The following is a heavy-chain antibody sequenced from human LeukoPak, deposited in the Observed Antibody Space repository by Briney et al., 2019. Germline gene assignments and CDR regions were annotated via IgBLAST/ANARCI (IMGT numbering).Heavy chain of an antibody. V-gene: IGHV4-59*01. CDR3: AREVPYSGSYHTLFDY. Sequence: SETLSLTCTVSGGSISSYYWSWIRQPPGKGLEWIGYIYYSGSTNYNPSLKSRVTISVDTSRNQFSLKLSSVTAADTAVYYCAREVPYSGSYHTLFDYWGQGTLVTVSS. CDR2: IYYSGST. CDR1: GGSISSYY. D-gene: IGHD1-26*01. J-gene: IGHJ4*02.